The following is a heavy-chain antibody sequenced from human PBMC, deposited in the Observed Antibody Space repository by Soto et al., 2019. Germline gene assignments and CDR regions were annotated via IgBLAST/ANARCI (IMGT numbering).Heavy chain of an antibody. CDR2: IFYSGTT. CDR1: GGSSSSGNYY. D-gene: IGHD1-20*01. V-gene: IGHV4-30-4*01. CDR3: ARDLHITETTLNYYYYDMDV. Sequence: PSETLSLTCTVSGGSSSSGNYYWSWIRQPPGQGLEWIGYIFYSGTTYYNPSLKSRVTISLDTSGNQFSLKLSSVTAADTAVYYCARDLHITETTLNYYYYDMDVWGQGTTVTVSS. J-gene: IGHJ6*02.